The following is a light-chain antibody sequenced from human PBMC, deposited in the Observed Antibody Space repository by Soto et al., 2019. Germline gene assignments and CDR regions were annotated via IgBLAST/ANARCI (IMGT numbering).Light chain of an antibody. CDR2: GAS. CDR3: QHYGSSYT. J-gene: IGKJ2*01. Sequence: EIVLTQSPGTLSLSPGERATLSCRASQSVSSSYLAWYQHKPGQAPRLLIYGASNRATGIPDRFSGSGSGTDFTLTISRLEPEDFAVYYCQHYGSSYTFGQGTKLEI. CDR1: QSVSSSY. V-gene: IGKV3-20*01.